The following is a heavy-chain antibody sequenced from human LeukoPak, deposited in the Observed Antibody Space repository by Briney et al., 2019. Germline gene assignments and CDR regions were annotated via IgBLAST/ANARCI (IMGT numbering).Heavy chain of an antibody. CDR3: ARGGDYGDYVGLNWFDP. CDR1: GYTFTSYG. D-gene: IGHD4-17*01. CDR2: ISAYNGNT. J-gene: IGHJ5*02. V-gene: IGHV1-18*01. Sequence: ASVKVSCKASGYTFTSYGISWVRQAPGQGLEWMGWISAYNGNTDYAQKLQGRVTMTTDTSTSTAYMELRSLRSDDTAVYYCARGGDYGDYVGLNWFDPWGQGTLVTVSS.